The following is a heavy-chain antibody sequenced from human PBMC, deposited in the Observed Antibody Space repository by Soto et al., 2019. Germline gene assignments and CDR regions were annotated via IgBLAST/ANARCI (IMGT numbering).Heavy chain of an antibody. CDR2: INHSGST. V-gene: IGHV4-34*01. Sequence: SETLSLTCSVYGGSFSGYYWSWIRQPPGKGLEWIGEINHSGSTNYNPSLKSRVTISVDTSKNQFSLKLSSVTAADTAVYSCARGEYGPGSYPLWFKYYYGMEVWGQGTTGT. CDR1: GGSFSGYY. CDR3: ARGEYGPGSYPLWFKYYYGMEV. J-gene: IGHJ6*02. D-gene: IGHD3-10*01.